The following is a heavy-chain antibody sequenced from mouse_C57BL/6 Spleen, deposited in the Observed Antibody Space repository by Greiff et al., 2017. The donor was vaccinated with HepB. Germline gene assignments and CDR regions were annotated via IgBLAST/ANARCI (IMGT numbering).Heavy chain of an antibody. CDR2: IYPYNGVS. V-gene: IGHV1-31*01. D-gene: IGHD1-1*01. Sequence: DVQLQQSGPELVKPGASVKISCKASGYSFTGYYMHWVKQSHGNILDWIGYIYPYNGVSSYNQKFKGKATLTVDKSSSTAYMELRSLTSEDSAVYYCARRNYYGSSNYAMDYWGQGTSVTVSS. CDR3: ARRNYYGSSNYAMDY. J-gene: IGHJ4*01. CDR1: GYSFTGYY.